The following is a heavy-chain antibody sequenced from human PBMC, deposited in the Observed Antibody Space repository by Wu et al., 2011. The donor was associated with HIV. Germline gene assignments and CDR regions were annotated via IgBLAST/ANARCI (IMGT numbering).Heavy chain of an antibody. Sequence: VRVSCKASGGTFNRFAVSWVRQALDKDLSGWEGSSLSLEHGTTAQKFQGRVTITTDEYTSTAYMELSRLRSDDTAVYYCARDPYSSSFYYYYFMDVWGKGTTVTVS. J-gene: IGHJ6*03. V-gene: IGHV1-69*05. CDR2: SSLSLEHG. D-gene: IGHD6-6*01. CDR1: GGTFNRFA. CDR3: ARDPYSSSFYYYYFMDV.